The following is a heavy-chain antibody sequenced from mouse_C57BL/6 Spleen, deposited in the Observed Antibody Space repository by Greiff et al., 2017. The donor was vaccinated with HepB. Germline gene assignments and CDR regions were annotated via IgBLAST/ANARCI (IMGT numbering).Heavy chain of an antibody. Sequence: EVQLVESGGDLVKPGGFLKLSCAASGFTFSSYGMSWVRQTPDKRLEWVATISSGGSYTYYPDSVKGRFTISRDNATNTLYLQMSSLKSEDTAMYYCARRGIYDYDDYWGQGTTLTVSS. V-gene: IGHV5-6*01. J-gene: IGHJ2*01. CDR3: ARRGIYDYDDY. CDR1: GFTFSSYG. D-gene: IGHD2-4*01. CDR2: ISSGGSYT.